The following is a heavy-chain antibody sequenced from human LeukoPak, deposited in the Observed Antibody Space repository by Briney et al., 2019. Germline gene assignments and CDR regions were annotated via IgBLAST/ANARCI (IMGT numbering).Heavy chain of an antibody. CDR2: ISSSGSTI. D-gene: IGHD3-22*01. J-gene: IGHJ4*02. CDR3: ARDSDYDSSGYFDY. Sequence: GGSLRLSCAASGFTFSSYEMNWVRQAPGKGLEWVSYISSSGSTIYYADSVKGRFTISRYNAKNSLYLQMNSLRAEDTAVYYCARDSDYDSSGYFDYWGQGTLVTVSS. V-gene: IGHV3-48*03. CDR1: GFTFSSYE.